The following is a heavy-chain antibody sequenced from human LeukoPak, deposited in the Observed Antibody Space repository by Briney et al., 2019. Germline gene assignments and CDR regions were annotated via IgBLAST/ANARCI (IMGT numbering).Heavy chain of an antibody. D-gene: IGHD6-19*01. V-gene: IGHV3-30*18. Sequence: PGRSLRLSCAASGFTFSSYGMHWVRQAPGKGLEWVAVISYDGSNKYYADSVKGRFTISRDNSKNTLYLQTNSLRAEDTAVYYCAKDQLRYSSGWYVHPVDYWGQGTLVTVSS. CDR3: AKDQLRYSSGWYVHPVDY. CDR2: ISYDGSNK. CDR1: GFTFSSYG. J-gene: IGHJ4*02.